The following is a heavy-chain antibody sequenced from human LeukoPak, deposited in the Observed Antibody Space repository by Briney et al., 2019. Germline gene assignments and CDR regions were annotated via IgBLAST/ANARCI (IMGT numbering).Heavy chain of an antibody. Sequence: SETLSLTCAVYGGSFSGYYWSWIRQPPGKGLEWIGDINHSGSPNYNPSLKSRVTISVDTSKNQFSLKLNSVTAADTAVYYCARGLQRLPAGGYWGQGTLVTVPS. J-gene: IGHJ4*02. V-gene: IGHV4-34*01. CDR3: ARGLQRLPAGGY. CDR1: GGSFSGYY. CDR2: INHSGSP. D-gene: IGHD6-25*01.